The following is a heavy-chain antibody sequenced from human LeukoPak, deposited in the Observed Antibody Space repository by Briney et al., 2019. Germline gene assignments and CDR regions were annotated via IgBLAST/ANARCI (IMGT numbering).Heavy chain of an antibody. D-gene: IGHD2-2*01. J-gene: IGHJ4*02. CDR1: GFTFSNYS. CDR2: ISSSSSYI. CDR3: ARVSPLGYCSSTSCYAKDTAMVGFDY. V-gene: IGHV3-21*01. Sequence: GGSLRLSCAASGFTFSNYSMNWVRQAPGKGLEWVSSISSSSSYIYYADSVKGRFTISRDNAKNSLYLQMNSLRAEDTAVYYCARVSPLGYCSSTSCYAKDTAMVGFDYWGQGTLVTVSS.